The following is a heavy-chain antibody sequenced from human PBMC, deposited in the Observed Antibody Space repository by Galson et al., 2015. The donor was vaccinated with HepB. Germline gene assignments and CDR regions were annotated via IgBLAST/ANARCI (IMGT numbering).Heavy chain of an antibody. CDR2: ISSSGNTI. J-gene: IGHJ3*02. Sequence: SLRLSCAASGFTFSSHSINWVRQAPGKGLEWVSHISSSGNTIYYADSVKGRFTISRDNAKNSLYLQMNSLRAEDTAVYYCARATQDPKPGGDWGSDSFDIWGQGTMVTVSS. D-gene: IGHD2-21*02. CDR3: ARATQDPKPGGDWGSDSFDI. V-gene: IGHV3-48*01. CDR1: GFTFSSHS.